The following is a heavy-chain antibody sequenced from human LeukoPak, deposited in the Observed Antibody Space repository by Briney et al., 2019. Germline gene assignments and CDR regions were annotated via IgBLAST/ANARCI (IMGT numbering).Heavy chain of an antibody. J-gene: IGHJ4*02. Sequence: GRSLRLSCAASGFTFDDYAMHWVRHAPGKGLEWVSGISWNSGSIVYADSVKGRFTISRDNAKNSLYLQMNSLRAEDMALYYCAKDRDDILTGFHFDYWGQGTLVTVSS. CDR2: ISWNSGSI. CDR1: GFTFDDYA. D-gene: IGHD3-9*01. V-gene: IGHV3-9*03. CDR3: AKDRDDILTGFHFDY.